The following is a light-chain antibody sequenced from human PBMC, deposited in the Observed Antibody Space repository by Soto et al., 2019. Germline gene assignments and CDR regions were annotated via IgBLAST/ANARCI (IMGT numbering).Light chain of an antibody. CDR3: QSYDSTLSARYV. CDR1: SSDIGGYNS. CDR2: EVN. Sequence: QSALTQPPSASGSPGQSVTISCTGTSSDIGGYNSVSWYQQHPGKAPRLMIYEVNKRPSGVPDRFSGSKSGYTASLTVSGLQTEDEGDYYCQSYDSTLSARYVFGTGTKVTVL. V-gene: IGLV2-8*01. J-gene: IGLJ1*01.